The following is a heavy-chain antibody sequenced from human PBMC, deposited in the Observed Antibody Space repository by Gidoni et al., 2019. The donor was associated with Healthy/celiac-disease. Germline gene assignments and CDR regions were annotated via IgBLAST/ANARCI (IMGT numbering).Heavy chain of an antibody. D-gene: IGHD6-13*01. Sequence: QVQLVQSGAEVKKPGASVKVSCKVSGYTLTELSMHWVRQAPGKGLEWMGGFDPEDGETIYAQKFQGRVTMTEDTSTDTAYMELSSLRSEDTAVYYCATDHRIAAAQYYYDYGMDVWGQGTTVTVSS. CDR2: FDPEDGET. V-gene: IGHV1-24*01. CDR3: ATDHRIAAAQYYYDYGMDV. CDR1: GYTLTELS. J-gene: IGHJ6*02.